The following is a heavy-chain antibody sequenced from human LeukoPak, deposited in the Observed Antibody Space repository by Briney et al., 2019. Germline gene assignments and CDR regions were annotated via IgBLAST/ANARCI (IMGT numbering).Heavy chain of an antibody. CDR2: FDPEDGET. V-gene: IGHV1-24*01. CDR3: ARVPAPVVVPAAIVPYYYYYMDV. D-gene: IGHD2-2*01. CDR1: GYTLTELS. J-gene: IGHJ6*03. Sequence: ASVKVSCKVSGYTLTELSMHWVRQAPGKGLEWMGGFDPEDGETIYAQKFQGRVTMTEDTSTDTAYMELSRLRSDDTAVYYCARVPAPVVVPAAIVPYYYYYMDVWGKGTTVTISS.